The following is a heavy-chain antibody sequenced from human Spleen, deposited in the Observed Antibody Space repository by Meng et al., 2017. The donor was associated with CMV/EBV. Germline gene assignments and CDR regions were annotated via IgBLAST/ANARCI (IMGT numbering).Heavy chain of an antibody. Sequence: GGSLRLSCAASGFPFSNYGMHWVRQAPGKGLEWVAFIRNDGTNKYSADSVKGRFAIARDNSKNTLYLHMNIVRPEDTAIYFCARDLPGAQSTHRMDVWGQGTTVTVSS. CDR1: GFPFSNYG. CDR3: ARDLPGAQSTHRMDV. CDR2: IRNDGTNK. V-gene: IGHV3-30*02. J-gene: IGHJ6*02.